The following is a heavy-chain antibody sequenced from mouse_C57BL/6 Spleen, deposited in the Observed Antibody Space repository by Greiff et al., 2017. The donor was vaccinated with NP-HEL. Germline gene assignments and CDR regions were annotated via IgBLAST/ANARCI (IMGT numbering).Heavy chain of an antibody. Sequence: EVKLMESGGGLVKPGGSLKLSCAASGFTFSSYAMSWVRQTPEKRLEWVATISDGGSYTYYPDNVKGRFTISRDNAKNNLYLQMSHLKSEVTAMYYCARVSLYYYGSSRYFDVWGTGTTVTVSS. D-gene: IGHD1-1*01. V-gene: IGHV5-4*03. CDR3: ARVSLYYYGSSRYFDV. CDR2: ISDGGSYT. J-gene: IGHJ1*03. CDR1: GFTFSSYA.